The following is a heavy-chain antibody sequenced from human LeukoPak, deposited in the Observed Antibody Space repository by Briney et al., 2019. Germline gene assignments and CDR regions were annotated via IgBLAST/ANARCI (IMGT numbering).Heavy chain of an antibody. J-gene: IGHJ6*02. CDR2: IWYDGSNK. V-gene: IGHV3-30*02. Sequence: PGGSLRLSCAASGFTFSSYGMHWVRQAPGKGLEWVAVIWYDGSNKYYADSVKGRFTISRDNSKNTLYLQMNGLRAEDTAVYYCAKAVVPAAKHYYYGMDVWGQGTTVTVSS. CDR3: AKAVVPAAKHYYYGMDV. D-gene: IGHD2-2*01. CDR1: GFTFSSYG.